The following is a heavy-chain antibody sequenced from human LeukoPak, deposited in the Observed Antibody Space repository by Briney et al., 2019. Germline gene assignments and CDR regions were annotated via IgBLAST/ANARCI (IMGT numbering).Heavy chain of an antibody. CDR1: GGSISSSSYY. D-gene: IGHD1-26*01. J-gene: IGHJ4*02. V-gene: IGHV4-39*01. CDR3: ARHARSMGSGDFDY. Sequence: SETLTLTCTVSGGSISSSSYYWGWIRPPPGKGLEWIGSIYYSGSTYYNPSLKSRVTISVDTSKNQFSLKLSSVTAADTAVYYCARHARSMGSGDFDYWGQGTLVTVSS. CDR2: IYYSGST.